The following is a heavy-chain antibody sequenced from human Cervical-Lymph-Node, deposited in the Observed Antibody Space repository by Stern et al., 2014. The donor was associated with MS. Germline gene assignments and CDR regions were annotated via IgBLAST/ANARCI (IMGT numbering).Heavy chain of an antibody. D-gene: IGHD1-1*01. CDR1: WSTVSRDY. V-gene: IGHV3-53*01. CDR2: ITNVGST. J-gene: IGHJ4*02. Sequence: VQLVQFGGGVIQPGGSLRLSCTASWSTVSRDYMTWVRPAPGKGLEWVSLITNVGSTFYTDSVKGRFTISRDDSKNTVYLHMTSLRAEDTAMYYCARDTSSPERSDWWGQGTLVTVSS. CDR3: ARDTSSPERSDW.